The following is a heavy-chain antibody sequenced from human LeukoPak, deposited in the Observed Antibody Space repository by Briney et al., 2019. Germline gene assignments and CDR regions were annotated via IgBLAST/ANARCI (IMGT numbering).Heavy chain of an antibody. J-gene: IGHJ4*02. V-gene: IGHV3-23*01. CDR2: ISGGGTYT. Sequence: PGGSLRLSCAASGFTFSDYGMHWVRQAPGRGLEWVSAISGGGTYTYYADSVKGRFTISRDNSKNTLYLQMNSLRAEDTAVYYGAKGKYSSSWYFDYWGQGTLVTVSS. CDR3: AKGKYSSSWYFDY. CDR1: GFTFSDYG. D-gene: IGHD6-13*01.